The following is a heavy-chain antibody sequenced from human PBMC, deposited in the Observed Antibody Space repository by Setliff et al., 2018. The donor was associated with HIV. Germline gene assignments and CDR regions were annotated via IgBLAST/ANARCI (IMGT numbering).Heavy chain of an antibody. D-gene: IGHD3-22*01. CDR3: ARVPTTDYYDGSGYHAPLWYFDV. CDR2: MNPNSGNT. CDR1: GYTFNDYD. Sequence: ASVKVSCKASGYTFNDYDLSWVRQAPGQGLEWLGWMNPNSGNTGYAQNLQGRVTMTRNTSIGTAYMEVSRLRFEDTAVYYCARVPTTDYYDGSGYHAPLWYFDVWGRGTLVTVSS. J-gene: IGHJ2*01. V-gene: IGHV1-8*02.